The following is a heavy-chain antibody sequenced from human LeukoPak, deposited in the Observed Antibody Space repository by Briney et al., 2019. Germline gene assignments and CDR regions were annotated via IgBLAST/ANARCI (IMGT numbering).Heavy chain of an antibody. D-gene: IGHD3-22*01. V-gene: IGHV4-59*08. Sequence: SETLSLTCTVSGVSMSSYYWSWIRQPPGKGLEWIGYLYHSGSANYNPSLKSRVTISVDTSMNQFSLKLSSVTAADTAVYYCARHYYTNWIDPWGQGTLVTVSS. CDR2: LYHSGSA. CDR3: ARHYYTNWIDP. CDR1: GVSMSSYY. J-gene: IGHJ5*02.